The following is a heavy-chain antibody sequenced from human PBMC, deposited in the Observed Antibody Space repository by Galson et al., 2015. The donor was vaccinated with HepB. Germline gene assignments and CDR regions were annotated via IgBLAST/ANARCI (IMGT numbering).Heavy chain of an antibody. D-gene: IGHD3-3*01. V-gene: IGHV3-30*04. CDR2: ISYDGSNK. CDR3: ARGRPNFGVVIQFAEYLHY. Sequence: SLRLSCAASGFTFSSYAMHWVRQAPGKGLEWVALISYDGSNKYYTDSVKGRFTISRDNSKNTLYVQMNSLRAEDTAVYYCARGRPNFGVVIQFAEYLHYWGQGTLVTVSS. J-gene: IGHJ1*01. CDR1: GFTFSSYA.